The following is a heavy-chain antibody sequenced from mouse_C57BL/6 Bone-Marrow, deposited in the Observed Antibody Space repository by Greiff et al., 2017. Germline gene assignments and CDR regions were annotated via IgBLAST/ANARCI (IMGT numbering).Heavy chain of an antibody. CDR1: GYTFTSYW. V-gene: IGHV1-74*01. Sequence: VQLQQPGAELVKPGSSVKLSCKASGYTFTSYWMHWVKQRPGQGLEWIGRIYPSDSDTNYNQKFKDKATLTVDKSSSTAYMQLSSLTSEDSAVYYCGGGRSCVGFAYWGQGTLVTVSA. D-gene: IGHD1-1*01. CDR2: IYPSDSDT. CDR3: GGGRSCVGFAY. J-gene: IGHJ3*01.